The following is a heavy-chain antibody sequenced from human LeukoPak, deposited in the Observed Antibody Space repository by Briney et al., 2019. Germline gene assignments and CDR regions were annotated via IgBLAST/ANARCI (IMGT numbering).Heavy chain of an antibody. CDR2: FYYGGST. Sequence: SETLSLTCTVSGDSISSSSSYWGWIRQPPGKGLEWIGSFYYGGSTYYKPSPKSRVTISVDASKNQFSLKLSSVTAADTAVYYCARHEWGRANAFDIWGQGTLVTVSS. V-gene: IGHV4-39*01. CDR3: ARHEWGRANAFDI. J-gene: IGHJ3*02. CDR1: GDSISSSSSY. D-gene: IGHD2-8*01.